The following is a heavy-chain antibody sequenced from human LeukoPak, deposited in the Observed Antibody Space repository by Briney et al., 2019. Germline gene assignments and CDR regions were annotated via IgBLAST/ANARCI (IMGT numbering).Heavy chain of an antibody. CDR2: ISSSSSTI. J-gene: IGHJ4*02. CDR3: ARDGSSGLVTYLDY. V-gene: IGHV3-48*01. Sequence: PGGSLRLSCAATGFTFSSYAMNWVRQAPGKGLEWVSYISSSSSTIYYADSVKGRFTISRDNAKNSLYLQMNSLRAEDTAVYYCARDGSSGLVTYLDYWGQGTLVTVSS. CDR1: GFTFSSYA. D-gene: IGHD6-19*01.